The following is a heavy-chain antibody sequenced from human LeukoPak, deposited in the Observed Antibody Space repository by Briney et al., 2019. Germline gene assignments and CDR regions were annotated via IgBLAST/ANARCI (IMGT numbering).Heavy chain of an antibody. V-gene: IGHV4-59*11. CDR1: GGSISSHY. Sequence: SETLSLTCTASGGSISSHYWSWIRQPPGKGLEWIGSIYYSGSTNYHPSLKSRVTISVDTSKNQFSLQLSSVTAADTAVYYCARRLSSGYYYYFDYWGQGTLVTVSS. CDR2: IYYSGST. J-gene: IGHJ4*02. CDR3: ARRLSSGYYYYFDY. D-gene: IGHD3-22*01.